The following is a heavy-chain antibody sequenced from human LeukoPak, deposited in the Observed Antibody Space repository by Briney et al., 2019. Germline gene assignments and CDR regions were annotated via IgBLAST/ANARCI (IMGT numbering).Heavy chain of an antibody. CDR1: GGSISSYY. D-gene: IGHD6-13*01. CDR2: IYYSGST. V-gene: IGHV4-59*01. Sequence: PSETLSLTCTVSGGSISSYYWSWIRQPPGKGLEWIGYIYYSGSTNYNPSLKSRVTISVDTSKNQFSLKLSSVTAADTAVYYCARDIQGIAGYWGQGTLVTVSS. J-gene: IGHJ4*02. CDR3: ARDIQGIAGY.